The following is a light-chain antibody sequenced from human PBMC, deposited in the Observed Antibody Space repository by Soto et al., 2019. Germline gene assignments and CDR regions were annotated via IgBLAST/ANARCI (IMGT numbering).Light chain of an antibody. Sequence: EIVLTQSPATLSLSPGERATLSCRASESVGRKLAWYQQIPGQAPRLLIYDASSRATGIPARFSGSGSGTDFTLTISSLEPEDFAIYYCQQHSNFFGPGTKVDIK. J-gene: IGKJ3*01. CDR2: DAS. V-gene: IGKV3-11*01. CDR3: QQHSNF. CDR1: ESVGRK.